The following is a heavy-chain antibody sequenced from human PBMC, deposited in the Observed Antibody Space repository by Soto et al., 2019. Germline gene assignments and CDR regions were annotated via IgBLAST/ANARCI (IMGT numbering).Heavy chain of an antibody. CDR2: IYAFYSDT. D-gene: IGHD6-6*01. J-gene: IGHJ3*01. V-gene: IGHV5-51*01. Sequence: PGESLKISCKGSGYRFSSYWIFWVRQMPVKGLEFMGIIYAFYSDTRYSPSFQGHVTISSYNSFSTSYLQLISLKASDTAMYYCERQEYSSLSPAFDFWGQGTMVTVSS. CDR3: ERQEYSSLSPAFDF. CDR1: GYRFSSYW.